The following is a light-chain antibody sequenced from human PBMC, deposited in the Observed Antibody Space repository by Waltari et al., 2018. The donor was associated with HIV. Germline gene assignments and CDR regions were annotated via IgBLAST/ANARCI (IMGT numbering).Light chain of an antibody. J-gene: IGKJ4*01. CDR1: QIVSSY. CDR3: QQRNSWPLT. CDR2: DAS. Sequence: EIVLTHSPATLSLSPGERATLSCRASQIVSSYLAWYQQKPGQAPRLLIYDASNRATGIPARFSGSGSGTDFTLTITSLEPEDFAVYYCQQRNSWPLTFGGGTKVEIK. V-gene: IGKV3-11*01.